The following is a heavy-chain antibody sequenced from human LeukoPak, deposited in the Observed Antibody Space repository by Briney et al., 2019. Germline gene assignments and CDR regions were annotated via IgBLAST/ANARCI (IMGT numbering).Heavy chain of an antibody. CDR3: ARAPRKAAYYYDSSGSTPVYYFDY. V-gene: IGHV3-23*01. Sequence: GGSLRLSCAASGFTFSSYAMSWVRQAPGKGLEWVSAISGSGGSTYYADSVKGRFTISRDNAKNSLYLQMNSLRAEDTAVYYCARAPRKAAYYYDSSGSTPVYYFDYWGQGTLVTVSS. J-gene: IGHJ4*02. D-gene: IGHD3-22*01. CDR1: GFTFSSYA. CDR2: ISGSGGST.